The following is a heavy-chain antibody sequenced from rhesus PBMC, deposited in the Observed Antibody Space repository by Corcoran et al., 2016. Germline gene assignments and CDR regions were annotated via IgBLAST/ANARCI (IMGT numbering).Heavy chain of an antibody. D-gene: IGHD1-26*01. CDR1: GGSISSSY. V-gene: IGHV4-169*01. CDR3: VRGAYNWNYAY. Sequence: QLQLQESGPGLVKPSETLSVTCAVSGGSISSSYWSWLRQAPGKGLEWMGYIYGSGSSTNYNPSLKSRVTLSVDTSKNQFSLKLSSVTAADTAVYYCVRGAYNWNYAYWGQGVLVTVSS. CDR2: IYGSGSST. J-gene: IGHJ4*01.